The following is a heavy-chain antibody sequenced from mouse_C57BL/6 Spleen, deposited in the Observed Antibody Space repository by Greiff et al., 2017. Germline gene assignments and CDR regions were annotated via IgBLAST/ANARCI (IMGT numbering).Heavy chain of an antibody. D-gene: IGHD2-4*01. CDR3: ASFDYGDLYYFDY. Sequence: VQLQQPGAELVRPGTSVKLSCKASGYTFTSYWMHWVKQRPGQGLEWIGVIDPSDSYTNYNQKFKGKATLTVDTSSSTAYMQLSSLTSEDSAVYYCASFDYGDLYYFDYWGQGTTLTVSS. V-gene: IGHV1-59*01. CDR2: IDPSDSYT. J-gene: IGHJ2*01. CDR1: GYTFTSYW.